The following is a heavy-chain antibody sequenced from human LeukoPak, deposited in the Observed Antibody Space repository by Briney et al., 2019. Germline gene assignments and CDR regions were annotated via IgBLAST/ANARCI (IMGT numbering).Heavy chain of an antibody. CDR3: ARLYYDSRGYYWFDR. CDR2: IYHSGST. CDR1: GGSIISTRFY. V-gene: IGHV4-39*01. Sequence: SETLSLTCTVSGGSIISTRFYWGWIRQPPGKGLAWLGSIYHSGSTYDNPSLKSRVTISVDRSKNQFSLKLSSVTAADTAVYYCARLYYDSRGYYWFDRWGQGTLVTVSS. D-gene: IGHD3-22*01. J-gene: IGHJ5*02.